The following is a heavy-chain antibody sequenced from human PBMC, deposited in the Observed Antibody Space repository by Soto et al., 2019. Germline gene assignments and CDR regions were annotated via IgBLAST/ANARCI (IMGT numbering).Heavy chain of an antibody. CDR1: GYTFTSYA. Sequence: QVQLVQSGAEVKKPGASVKVSCKASGYTFTSYAMHWVRQAPGQRLEWMGWINAGNGNTKYSQKFQGRVTITRDTSASTAYMELSSMRSEDTAVYYCARDRRNYYCYYMDVWGKGTTVTVSS. CDR2: INAGNGNT. V-gene: IGHV1-3*01. CDR3: ARDRRNYYCYYMDV. J-gene: IGHJ6*03.